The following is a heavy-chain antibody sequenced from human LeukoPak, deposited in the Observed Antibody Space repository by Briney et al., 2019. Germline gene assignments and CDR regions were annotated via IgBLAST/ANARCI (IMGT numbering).Heavy chain of an antibody. Sequence: SETLSLTCTVSGDSISSSNCYWGWIRQPPGKGLKWIGSIYFSGGTYYNPSLKSRVTISVDTSKNQFSLKLSSVTAADTAVYYCARVGERLQFQFDYWGQGTLVTVSS. CDR2: IYFSGGT. CDR1: GDSISSSNCY. D-gene: IGHD5-24*01. J-gene: IGHJ4*02. CDR3: ARVGERLQFQFDY. V-gene: IGHV4-39*07.